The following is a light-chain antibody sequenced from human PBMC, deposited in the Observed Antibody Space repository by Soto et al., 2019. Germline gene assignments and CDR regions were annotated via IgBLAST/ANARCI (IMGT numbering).Light chain of an antibody. J-gene: IGLJ2*01. CDR1: SSDVGRYNY. CDR3: SSYTSSSTRVV. CDR2: DVN. V-gene: IGLV2-14*01. Sequence: QSALTQPASVSGSPGQSITLSCTGTSSDVGRYNYVSWYQQHPGKAPKLMIYDVNNRTSGVSNRFSGSKSGNTASLTISWLHAEDEAAYYCSSYTSSSTRVVFGGGTKVTVL.